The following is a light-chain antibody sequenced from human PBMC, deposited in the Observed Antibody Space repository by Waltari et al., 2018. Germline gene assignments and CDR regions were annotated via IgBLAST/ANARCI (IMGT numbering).Light chain of an antibody. V-gene: IGKV3-11*01. Sequence: IALTQSPATLSLSPGERATLPCRANKSVIVYLAWYQHKPGQAPRLLIYDTSNRATGIPARFGGSGSVTDFTLTIRSLEPEDFAVYYCQQRNNWPLSFGGGTKVEIK. CDR1: KSVIVY. J-gene: IGKJ4*01. CDR2: DTS. CDR3: QQRNNWPLS.